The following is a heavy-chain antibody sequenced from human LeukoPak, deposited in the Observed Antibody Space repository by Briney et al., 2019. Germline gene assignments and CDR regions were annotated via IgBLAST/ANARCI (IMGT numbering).Heavy chain of an antibody. CDR3: ARELTDSPFDY. Sequence: GGSLRLSCAASGFNFSSYEMNWVRQAPGKGLEGVSYISSSGRTIYYAESVKGRFTVSRDNAKNSLYLQMNSLRAEDTAVYYCARELTDSPFDYWGQGTLVTVSS. CDR1: GFNFSSYE. D-gene: IGHD2/OR15-2a*01. J-gene: IGHJ4*02. CDR2: ISSSGRTI. V-gene: IGHV3-48*03.